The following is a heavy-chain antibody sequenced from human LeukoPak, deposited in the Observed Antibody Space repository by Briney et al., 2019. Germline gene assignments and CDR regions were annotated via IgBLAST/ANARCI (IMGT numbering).Heavy chain of an antibody. J-gene: IGHJ5*02. CDR2: ISAYNGNT. Sequence: ASVKVSCKASGYTFTSYAMNWVRQAPGQGLEWMGWISAYNGNTNYAQKLQGRVTMTTDTSTSTAYMELRSLRSDDTAVYYCARGPRLWFGESWFDPWGQGTLVTVSS. V-gene: IGHV1-18*01. CDR1: GYTFTSYA. D-gene: IGHD3-10*01. CDR3: ARGPRLWFGESWFDP.